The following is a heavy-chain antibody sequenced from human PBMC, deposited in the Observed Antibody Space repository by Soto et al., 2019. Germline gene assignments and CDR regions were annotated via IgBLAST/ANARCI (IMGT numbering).Heavy chain of an antibody. CDR3: ARAPINRTTSYNWLDP. CDR2: ISAYNGNT. D-gene: IGHD1-1*01. V-gene: IGHV1-18*04. J-gene: IGHJ5*02. Sequence: ASVKVSCKASGYTFTSYGISWVRQAPGQGLEWMGWISAYNGNTNYAQKLQGRVTMTTDTSTSTAYMELRSLRSDDTAVYYCARAPINRTTSYNWLDPSGQGTLVTVYS. CDR1: GYTFTSYG.